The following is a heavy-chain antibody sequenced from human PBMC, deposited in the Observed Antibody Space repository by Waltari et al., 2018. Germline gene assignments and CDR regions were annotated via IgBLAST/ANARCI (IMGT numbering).Heavy chain of an antibody. V-gene: IGHV1-8*01. Sequence: QVQLVQSGAEVKKPGASVKVSCKASGYTFTSYDINWVRQATGQGLEWMGWMNPTSGNTGYAQKCQGRVTMTRNTSISTAYMELSSLRSEDTAVYYCARGQSLWFGEPIDYWGQGTLVTVSS. CDR1: GYTFTSYD. J-gene: IGHJ4*02. D-gene: IGHD3-10*01. CDR2: MNPTSGNT. CDR3: ARGQSLWFGEPIDY.